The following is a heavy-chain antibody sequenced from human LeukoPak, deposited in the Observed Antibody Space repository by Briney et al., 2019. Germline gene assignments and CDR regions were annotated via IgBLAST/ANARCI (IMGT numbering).Heavy chain of an antibody. D-gene: IGHD6-13*01. V-gene: IGHV3-21*01. CDR3: ASWGRAAAGTPY. Sequence: PGGSLRLSCAASGFTFSNYSMNWVRQAPGKGLEWVSSTSFSSSYKYYADSVKGRFTISRDNAKNSLYLQMNSLRAEDTAVYYCASWGRAAAGTPYWGQGTLVTVSS. J-gene: IGHJ4*02. CDR2: TSFSSSYK. CDR1: GFTFSNYS.